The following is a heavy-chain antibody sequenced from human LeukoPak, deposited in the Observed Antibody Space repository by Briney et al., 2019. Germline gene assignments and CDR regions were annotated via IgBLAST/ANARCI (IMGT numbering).Heavy chain of an antibody. J-gene: IGHJ5*02. CDR2: IDPSGGST. CDR1: GYTFTTYY. V-gene: IGHV1-46*01. D-gene: IGHD4-17*01. CDR3: ARTYGDYVWFDP. Sequence: ASVKVSCEASGYTFTTYYIHWVRQAPGQGLEWMGIIDPSGGSTTYAQKFQGRVTMTRDTSTSTVYMELSSLRSDDTAVYYCARTYGDYVWFDPWGQGTLSPSPQ.